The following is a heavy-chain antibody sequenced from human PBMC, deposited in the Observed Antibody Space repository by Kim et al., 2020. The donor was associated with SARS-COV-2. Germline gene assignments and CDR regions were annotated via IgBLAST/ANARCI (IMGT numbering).Heavy chain of an antibody. J-gene: IGHJ6*02. Sequence: SVKGRFTISRDNAKNSLYLQMNSLRAEDTAVYYCARSGSSSYYYYYGMDVWGQGTTVTVSS. D-gene: IGHD6-6*01. CDR3: ARSGSSSYYYYYGMDV. V-gene: IGHV3-11*06.